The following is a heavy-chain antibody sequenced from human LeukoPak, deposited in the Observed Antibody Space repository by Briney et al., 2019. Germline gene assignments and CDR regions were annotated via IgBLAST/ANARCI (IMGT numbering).Heavy chain of an antibody. CDR3: ARWERATHAFDI. J-gene: IGHJ3*02. V-gene: IGHV3-30*02. D-gene: IGHD1-26*01. CDR1: AFTFSSYG. Sequence: GGSLRLSCAASAFTFSSYGMHWVRQAPGKGLEWVAFIRYDGTNKYYADSVKGRFTISRDNSKNTLYLQMNSLRAEDTAVYYCARWERATHAFDIWGQGTMVTVSS. CDR2: IRYDGTNK.